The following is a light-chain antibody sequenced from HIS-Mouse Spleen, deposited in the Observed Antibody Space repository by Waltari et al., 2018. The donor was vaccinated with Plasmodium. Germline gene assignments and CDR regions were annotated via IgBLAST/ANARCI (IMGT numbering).Light chain of an antibody. V-gene: IGKV3-15*01. CDR1: QSVSSN. CDR3: QQYNNWSFT. Sequence: EIVMTQSPATLSVSPAERATLSCRASQSVSSNLAWYQQKPGQAPRLLIYGASTRATGIPARFSGSGSGTEFTLTISSLQSEDFAVYYCQQYNNWSFTFGPGTKVDI. J-gene: IGKJ3*01. CDR2: GAS.